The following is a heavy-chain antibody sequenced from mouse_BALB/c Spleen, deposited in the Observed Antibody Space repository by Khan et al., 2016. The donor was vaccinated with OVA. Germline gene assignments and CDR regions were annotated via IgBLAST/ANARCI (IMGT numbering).Heavy chain of an antibody. D-gene: IGHD3-1*01. V-gene: IGHV1-63*02. CDR1: GYSFTNYC. J-gene: IGHJ2*01. CDR3: ARRGAARATRDFFDY. CDR2: FFPGGGYT. Sequence: VQLQESGAELLRPGTSVSMSCKVAGYSFTNYCTGWLMQRSGHGLLWFGDFFPGGGYTTYDAKFKGMVSLTTDTSYSPAYMQCSSLTSEDSASDYCARRGAARATRDFFDYWGQGTTLTVSS.